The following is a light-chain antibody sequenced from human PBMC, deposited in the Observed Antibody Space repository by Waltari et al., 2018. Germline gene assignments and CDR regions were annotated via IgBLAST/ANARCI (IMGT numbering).Light chain of an antibody. CDR3: YSAADNNLV. V-gene: IGLV3-27*01. Sequence: SYELTQPSSVSVSPGQTARITCSGDVLANKYARWFQQKQGQAPVLGIYKDSERPSGIAELFAGSISGTTVTLTISGAQVEDEADYYCYSAADNNLVFGGGTKLTVL. CDR1: VLANKY. CDR2: KDS. J-gene: IGLJ2*01.